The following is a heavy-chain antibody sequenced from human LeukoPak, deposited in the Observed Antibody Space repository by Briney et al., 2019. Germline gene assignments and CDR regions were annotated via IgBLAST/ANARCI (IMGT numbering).Heavy chain of an antibody. CDR2: INSDGSST. J-gene: IGHJ4*02. Sequence: GGSLRLSCAASGFTFSSNWMHWVRQAPGKGLVWVSRINSDGSSTSYADSVKGRFTISRDNAKNTLYLQMNSLRAEDTAVYYCARDPAREYYDSTGYFDSWGQGTLVTVSS. CDR3: ARDPAREYYDSTGYFDS. D-gene: IGHD3-22*01. V-gene: IGHV3-74*01. CDR1: GFTFSSNW.